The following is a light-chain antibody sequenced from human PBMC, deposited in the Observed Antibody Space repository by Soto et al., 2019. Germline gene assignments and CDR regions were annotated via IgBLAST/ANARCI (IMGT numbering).Light chain of an antibody. CDR3: QQYNKWPYT. J-gene: IGKJ2*01. Sequence: EIVMTQSPVALSVSPGESAALSCRASQSVGRNFAWYQQRPGQAPRVLIYGTSTRATGVPARFSGIGSGTDFTLTISSLQSEDFAVYYCQQYNKWPYTFGQGTRLEIK. CDR2: GTS. V-gene: IGKV3-15*01. CDR1: QSVGRN.